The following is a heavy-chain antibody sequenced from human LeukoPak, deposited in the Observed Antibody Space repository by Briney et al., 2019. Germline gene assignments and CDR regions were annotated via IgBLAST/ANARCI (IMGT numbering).Heavy chain of an antibody. CDR2: IYYSGST. J-gene: IGHJ4*02. Sequence: PSETLSLTCSVSRGSISGYYWSWIRQPPGKGLEWIGYIYYSGSTNYNPSLKSRVTISVDTSKNQFSLKLSSVTAADTAVYYCASGPYDSSGYTPTEGNYFDYWGQGTLVTVSS. CDR3: ASGPYDSSGYTPTEGNYFDY. V-gene: IGHV4-59*12. D-gene: IGHD3-22*01. CDR1: RGSISGYY.